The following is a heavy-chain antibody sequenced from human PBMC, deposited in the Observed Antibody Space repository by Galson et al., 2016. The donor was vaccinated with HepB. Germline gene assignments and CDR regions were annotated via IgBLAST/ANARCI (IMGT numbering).Heavy chain of an antibody. J-gene: IGHJ4*02. CDR2: AIPLLGTS. V-gene: IGHV1-69*10. Sequence: SVKVSCKASGGTFSNYAFSWVRQAPGQGLEWVGGAIPLLGTSNYAEKLKGRVSVTADKSTMTAYMELNTLTSEDTAVYYCATVRFDGFWGGIYWGQGTLGAVAS. CDR1: GGTFSNYA. CDR3: ATVRFDGFWGGIY. D-gene: IGHD5-24*01.